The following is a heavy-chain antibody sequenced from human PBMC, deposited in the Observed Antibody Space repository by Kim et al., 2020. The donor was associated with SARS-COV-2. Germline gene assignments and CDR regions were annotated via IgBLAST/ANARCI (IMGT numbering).Heavy chain of an antibody. V-gene: IGHV3-23*05. D-gene: IGHD4-4*01. CDR3: AKLMTTSTYSAMDV. J-gene: IGHJ6*02. Sequence: YADSVRGPFTIARDNSMNTLSLQMNSLRVDDTAVYYCAKLMTTSTYSAMDVWGQGTTVAVSS.